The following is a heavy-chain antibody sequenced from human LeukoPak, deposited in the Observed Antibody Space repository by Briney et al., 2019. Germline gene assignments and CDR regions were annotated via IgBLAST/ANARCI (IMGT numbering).Heavy chain of an antibody. Sequence: SETVSLTCTVSGGPISSYYWSWIRQPPGKGLEWIGYIYYSGSTNYNPSLKSLLTISVDTSKNQFSLKLSSVTAADTAVYYCARFGATVDAFDIWGQGTMVTVSS. CDR1: GGPISSYY. D-gene: IGHD3-10*01. CDR3: ARFGATVDAFDI. V-gene: IGHV4-59*01. CDR2: IYYSGST. J-gene: IGHJ3*02.